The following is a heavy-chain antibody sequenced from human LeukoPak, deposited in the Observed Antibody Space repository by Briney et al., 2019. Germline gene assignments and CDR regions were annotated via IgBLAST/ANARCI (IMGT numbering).Heavy chain of an antibody. Sequence: PSETLSLTCAVYGGSFSGYYWSWIRQPPGKGLEWIWEINHSGSTNYNPSLKSRVTISVDTSKNQFSLKLSSVTAADTAVYYCARGRLFYGSGSNGPQPRAPEAFDIWGQGTMVTVSS. CDR1: GGSFSGYY. D-gene: IGHD3-10*01. CDR3: ARGRLFYGSGSNGPQPRAPEAFDI. CDR2: INHSGST. V-gene: IGHV4-34*01. J-gene: IGHJ3*02.